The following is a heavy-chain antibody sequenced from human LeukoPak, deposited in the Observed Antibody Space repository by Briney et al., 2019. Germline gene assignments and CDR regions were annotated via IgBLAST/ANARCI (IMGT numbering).Heavy chain of an antibody. CDR3: TTTYHYDSSGYSSYY. Sequence: GGSLRLSCAASGFTFSNAWMTWVRQAPGKGLEWVGRIKSESVGGAIDYAAPVKGRFTISRDDLKNTVYLQMNSLKTEDTALYYCTTTYHYDSSGYSSYYWGQGTLVTVSS. CDR1: GFTFSNAW. CDR2: IKSESVGGAI. D-gene: IGHD3-22*01. V-gene: IGHV3-15*01. J-gene: IGHJ4*02.